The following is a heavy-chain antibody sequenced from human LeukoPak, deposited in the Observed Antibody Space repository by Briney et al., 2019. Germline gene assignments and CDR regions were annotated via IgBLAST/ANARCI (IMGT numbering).Heavy chain of an antibody. D-gene: IGHD3-3*01. CDR2: IRQDGSQE. V-gene: IGHV3-7*01. CDR1: RFTLSTYW. CDR3: ARGVPYDSWSGPHYSDY. J-gene: IGHJ4*02. Sequence: GGSLRLSCAASRFTLSTYWMSWVRRAPGKGLEWVAHIRQDGSQEYYVDSVKGRFTISRDSAKNSLYLQMNSLRAEDTAVYYCARGVPYDSWSGPHYSDYWGQGTLVTVSS.